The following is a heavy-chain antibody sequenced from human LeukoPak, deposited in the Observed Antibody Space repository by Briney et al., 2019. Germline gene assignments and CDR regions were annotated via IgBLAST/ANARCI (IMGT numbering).Heavy chain of an antibody. CDR2: IYTSGST. CDR1: GGSISSYY. D-gene: IGHD3-16*02. Sequence: PSETLSLTCTVSGGSISSYYWSWIRQPPGKGLEWIGRIYTSGSTNYNPSLKSRVTMSVDTSKNQFSLKLSSVTAADTAVYYCARAPGVRGSYRFSWFDPWGQGTLVTVSS. CDR3: ARAPGVRGSYRFSWFDP. J-gene: IGHJ5*02. V-gene: IGHV4-4*07.